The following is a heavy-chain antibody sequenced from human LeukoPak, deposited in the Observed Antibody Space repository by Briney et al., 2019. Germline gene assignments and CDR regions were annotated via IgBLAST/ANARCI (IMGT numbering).Heavy chain of an antibody. CDR2: ISYDGRHK. D-gene: IGHD3-9*01. CDR1: GFTFSGFT. V-gene: IGHV3-30*04. Sequence: GKSLRLSCAASGFTFSGFTLHWVRQAPGKGLEWVALISYDGRHKYYRDSVEGRFTISRDSFTNTLYLQMDSLRAEDTAVYYCARDFLRYSDYWGQGTLVTVSS. CDR3: ARDFLRYSDY. J-gene: IGHJ4*02.